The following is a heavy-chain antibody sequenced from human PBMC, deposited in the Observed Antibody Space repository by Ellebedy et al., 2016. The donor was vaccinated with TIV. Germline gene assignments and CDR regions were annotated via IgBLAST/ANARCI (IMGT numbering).Heavy chain of an antibody. D-gene: IGHD1-26*01. V-gene: IGHV3-23*01. CDR1: GFTFSSYA. J-gene: IGHJ6*03. CDR3: ARVGATRIYYYYYYMDV. CDR2: ISGSGGST. Sequence: GESLKISXAASGFTFSSYAMSWVRQAPGKGLEWVSAISGSGGSTYYADSVKGRFTISRDNSKNTLYLQMNSLRAEDTAVYYCARVGATRIYYYYYYMDVWGKGTTVTVSS.